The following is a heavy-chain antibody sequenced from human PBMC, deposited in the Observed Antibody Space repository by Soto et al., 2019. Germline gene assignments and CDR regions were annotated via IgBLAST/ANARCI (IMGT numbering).Heavy chain of an antibody. CDR1: GASITSYY. Sequence: SETLSLTCTASGASITSYYWSWIRQPPGKGLEWIGYIFHTGSTHYNPSFKSRLTMSVDTSKNQFSLNLSSVTAADTAVYYCARAWLGIDYWGQGTLVTVSS. CDR2: IFHTGST. V-gene: IGHV4-59*01. CDR3: ARAWLGIDY. J-gene: IGHJ4*02. D-gene: IGHD3-10*01.